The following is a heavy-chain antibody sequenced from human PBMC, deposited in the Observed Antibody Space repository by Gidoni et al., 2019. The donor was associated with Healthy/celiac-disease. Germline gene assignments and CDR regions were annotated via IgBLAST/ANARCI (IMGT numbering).Heavy chain of an antibody. CDR1: GCSISSYY. D-gene: IGHD6-13*01. J-gene: IGHJ4*02. CDR2: IYYSGST. V-gene: IGHV4-59*01. Sequence: QVQLQESGPGLVKPSETLSLTCTVSGCSISSYYWSWLRQPPGKGLEWIGYIYYSGSTNYNPPLKSRVTISVDTSKNQFSLKLSSVTAADTAVYYCARAPIAAAGLYYFDYWGQGTLVTVSS. CDR3: ARAPIAAAGLYYFDY.